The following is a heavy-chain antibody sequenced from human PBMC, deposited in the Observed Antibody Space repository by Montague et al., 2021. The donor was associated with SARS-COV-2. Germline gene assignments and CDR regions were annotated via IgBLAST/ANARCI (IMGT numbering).Heavy chain of an antibody. CDR2: INHSGIT. D-gene: IGHD3-22*01. J-gene: IGHJ4*02. CDR1: GGSFSAYY. V-gene: IGHV4-34*01. CDR3: ARGRVEITMMVVVLTGGIYDLDY. Sequence: SETLSLTCAVYGGSFSAYYWTWIRQPPAKGLEWIGEINHSGITNYNPTLKSRVTISVDVSKNQFSLQLTSVTAAATAVYYCARGRVEITMMVVVLTGGIYDLDYWGQGTLVTVSS.